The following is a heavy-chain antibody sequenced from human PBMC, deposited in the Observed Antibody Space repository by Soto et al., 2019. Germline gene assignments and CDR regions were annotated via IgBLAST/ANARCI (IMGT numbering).Heavy chain of an antibody. V-gene: IGHV1-18*01. CDR3: ARVIAAAADFDY. Sequence: QVQLVQSGAEVKKPGASVKVSCKASGYTFTSYGLSWVRQAPGQGLEWMGWISAYNRNTNYAQKPQGRVTITTDPSTSTAYMELRSLRSDDTAVYYCARVIAAAADFDYWGQGTLVTVSS. CDR1: GYTFTSYG. J-gene: IGHJ4*02. CDR2: ISAYNRNT. D-gene: IGHD6-13*01.